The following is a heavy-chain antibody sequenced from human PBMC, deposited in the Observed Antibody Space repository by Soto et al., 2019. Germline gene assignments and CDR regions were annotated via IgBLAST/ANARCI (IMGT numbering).Heavy chain of an antibody. CDR3: ARKGNGRGVIIPYYYYGMDV. CDR1: GGTFSSYA. CDR2: IIPIFGTA. V-gene: IGHV1-69*13. J-gene: IGHJ6*02. Sequence: SVKVSCKASGGTFSSYAISWVRQAPGQGLEWMGGIIPIFGTANYAQKFQGRVTITADESTSTAYMELSSLRSEDTAVYYCARKGNGRGVIIPYYYYGMDVWGQGTSVTVSS. D-gene: IGHD3-10*01.